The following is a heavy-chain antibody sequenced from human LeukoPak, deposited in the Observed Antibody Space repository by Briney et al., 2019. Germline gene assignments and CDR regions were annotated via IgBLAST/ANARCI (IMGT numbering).Heavy chain of an antibody. CDR2: ISDVGSIK. V-gene: IGHV3-30*18. CDR1: GFIFSNYG. D-gene: IGHD6-19*01. J-gene: IGHJ6*02. CDR3: AKDINYRSRQCYGMDV. Sequence: GRSLRLSCAASGFIFSNYGMHWVRQAPGKGLEWVSVISDVGSIKYYAESVRGRFTISRDKSKNTLYMQKNTLRAVDTRVYYCAKDINYRSRQCYGMDVWGQGPRVSVSS.